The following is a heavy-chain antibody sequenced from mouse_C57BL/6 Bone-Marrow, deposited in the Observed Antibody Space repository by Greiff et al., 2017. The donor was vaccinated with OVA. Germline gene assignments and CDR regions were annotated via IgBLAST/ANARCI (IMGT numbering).Heavy chain of an antibody. CDR2: IDPANGNT. V-gene: IGHV14-3*01. Sequence: VHVKQSVAELVRPGASVKLSCTASGFNIKNTYMHWVKQRPEQGLEWIGRIDPANGNTKYAPKFQGKATITADTSSNTAYLQLSSLTSEDTAIYYGPAIYYYGSSFWYFDVWGTGTTVTVSS. D-gene: IGHD1-1*01. J-gene: IGHJ1*03. CDR3: PAIYYYGSSFWYFDV. CDR1: GFNIKNTY.